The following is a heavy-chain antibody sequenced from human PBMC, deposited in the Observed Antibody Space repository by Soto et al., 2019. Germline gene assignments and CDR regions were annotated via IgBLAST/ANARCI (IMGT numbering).Heavy chain of an antibody. CDR2: IYYRGNA. CDR1: DDSINSDNYY. Sequence: QLQLQESGPGLVKPSETLSLTCSVSDDSINSDNYYWGWIRQPPGKGLEWIGSIYYRGNAYYNPSPQTRVTLSIDKSKGQFSLKLNSVPAADSAVYFCARLEGLATISYYFDFWGPGALVTVSS. V-gene: IGHV4-39*01. D-gene: IGHD3-9*01. CDR3: ARLEGLATISYYFDF. J-gene: IGHJ4*02.